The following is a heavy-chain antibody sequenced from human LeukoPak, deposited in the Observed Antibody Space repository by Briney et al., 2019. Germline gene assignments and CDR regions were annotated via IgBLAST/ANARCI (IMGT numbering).Heavy chain of an antibody. V-gene: IGHV4-61*02. CDR1: GYSISSGYY. CDR3: ARGEEYGGSSDDY. J-gene: IGHJ4*02. Sequence: SSETLSLTCTVSGYSISSGYYWSWIRQPAGKGLEWIGRIYTSGSTNYNPSLKSRVTISVDTSKNQFSLKLSSVTAADTAVYYCARGEEYGGSSDDYWGQGTLVTVSS. D-gene: IGHD6-6*01. CDR2: IYTSGST.